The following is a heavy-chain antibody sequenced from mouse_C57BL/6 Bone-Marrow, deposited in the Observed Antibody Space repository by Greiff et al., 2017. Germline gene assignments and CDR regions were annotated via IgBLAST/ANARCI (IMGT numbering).Heavy chain of an antibody. Sequence: VQLQQPGAELVMPGASVKLSCKASGYTFTSYWMHWVKQRPGQGLEWIGEIDPSDSYTNYNQKFKGKSTLTVDKSSSTAYMQLSSLTSEDSAVXYCARESYYGSSLYYYAMDYWGQGTSVTVSS. CDR2: IDPSDSYT. CDR1: GYTFTSYW. CDR3: ARESYYGSSLYYYAMDY. V-gene: IGHV1-69*01. D-gene: IGHD1-1*01. J-gene: IGHJ4*01.